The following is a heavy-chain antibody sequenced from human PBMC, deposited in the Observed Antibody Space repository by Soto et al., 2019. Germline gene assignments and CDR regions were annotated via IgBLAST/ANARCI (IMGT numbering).Heavy chain of an antibody. CDR3: AKAVGDYGDVHFVY. V-gene: IGHV3-23*01. CDR2: ISGSGGST. CDR1: GFTFSSYA. J-gene: IGHJ4*02. D-gene: IGHD4-17*01. Sequence: GGSLRLSCAASGFTFSSYAMSWVRQAPGKGLEWVSAISGSGGSTYYADSVKGRFTISRDNSKNTLNLQMNSLRAEDTAVYYCAKAVGDYGDVHFVYRGQGALDTVYS.